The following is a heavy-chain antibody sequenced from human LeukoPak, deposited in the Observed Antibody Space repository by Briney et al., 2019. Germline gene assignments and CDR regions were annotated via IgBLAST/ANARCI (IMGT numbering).Heavy chain of an antibody. CDR3: ATDLSFLGFPGY. CDR2: FDPEDGET. CDR1: GYTLTELS. D-gene: IGHD2-21*01. V-gene: IGHV1-24*01. J-gene: IGHJ4*02. Sequence: ASVKVSCKVSGYTLTELSMHWVRQAPGKGLEWMGGFDPEDGETIYAQKFQGRVTMTEDTSTDTAYMELSSLRSEDTAVYYCATDLSFLGFPGYWGQGTPVTVSS.